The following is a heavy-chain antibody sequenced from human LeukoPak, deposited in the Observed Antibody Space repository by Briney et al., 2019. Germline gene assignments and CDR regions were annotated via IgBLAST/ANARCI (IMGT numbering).Heavy chain of an antibody. CDR1: GYSFTSYW. CDR3: ARLKDIVVVVAASPAVSFDY. Sequence: GESLKISCQASGYSFTSYWIGWVRQMPGKGLEWMGIIYPGDSDTRYSPSFQGQVTISADKSISTACLQWTSLKASDTAMYYCARLKDIVVVVAASPAVSFDYWGQGTLVTVSS. V-gene: IGHV5-51*01. J-gene: IGHJ4*02. D-gene: IGHD2-15*01. CDR2: IYPGDSDT.